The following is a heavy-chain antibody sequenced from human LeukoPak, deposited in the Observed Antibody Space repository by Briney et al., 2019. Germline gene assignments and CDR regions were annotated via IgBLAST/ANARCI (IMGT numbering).Heavy chain of an antibody. J-gene: IGHJ5*02. CDR3: ARCHRVTGWFDP. CDR2: INSDSRTR. Sequence: GGSLRLSCAASGFTFSTYTMHWVRQAPGKGLEWVSYINSDSRTRYYAESVKGRFTISRDNAKNSLFLQMNSLRVEDTAVYYCARCHRVTGWFDPWGQGTLATVSS. V-gene: IGHV3-48*04. D-gene: IGHD1-20*01. CDR1: GFTFSTYT.